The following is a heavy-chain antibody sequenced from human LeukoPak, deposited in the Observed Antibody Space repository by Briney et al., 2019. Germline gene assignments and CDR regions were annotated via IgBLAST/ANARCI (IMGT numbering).Heavy chain of an antibody. CDR3: ARLSWYLDY. CDR2: IYYSGTT. D-gene: IGHD6-13*01. CDR1: GGSISSYY. Sequence: PSETLSLTCTVSGGSISSYYWSWIRKPPGKGLEWIGYIYYSGTTNYNPSLKSRVTMSVDTSKNQSSLKLSSVTAADTAVYYCARLSWYLDYWGQGNLVTVSS. J-gene: IGHJ4*02. V-gene: IGHV4-59*08.